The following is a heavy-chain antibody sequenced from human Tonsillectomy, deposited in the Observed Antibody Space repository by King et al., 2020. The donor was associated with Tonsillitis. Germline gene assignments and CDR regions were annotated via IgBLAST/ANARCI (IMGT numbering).Heavy chain of an antibody. V-gene: IGHV4-59*08. J-gene: IGHJ4*02. Sequence: QLQESGPGLVKPSETLSLTCTVSGGSISSYYWSWIRQPPGKGLEWIGYIYYSGNTDYNPSLKSRLTISIDTSKNQFSLKLNSVTAADTPVYYCASLHPLYCSGGSCYSAPSFEYWGQGTLVTVSS. CDR1: GGSISSYY. CDR2: IYYSGNT. CDR3: ASLHPLYCSGGSCYSAPSFEY. D-gene: IGHD2-15*01.